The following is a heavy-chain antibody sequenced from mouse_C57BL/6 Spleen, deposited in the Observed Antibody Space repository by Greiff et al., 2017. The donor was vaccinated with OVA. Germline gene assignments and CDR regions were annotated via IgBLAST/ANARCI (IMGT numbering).Heavy chain of an antibody. V-gene: IGHV1-20*01. CDR3: ARGGKGYAMDY. Sequence: VQLQQSGPELVKPGDSVKISCKASGYSFTGYFMNWVMQSHGKSLEWIGRINPYNGDTFYNQKFKGKATLTVDKSSSTAHMELRSLTSEDSAVYYCARGGKGYAMDYWGQGTSVTVSS. CDR1: GYSFTGYF. CDR2: INPYNGDT. D-gene: IGHD2-1*01. J-gene: IGHJ4*01.